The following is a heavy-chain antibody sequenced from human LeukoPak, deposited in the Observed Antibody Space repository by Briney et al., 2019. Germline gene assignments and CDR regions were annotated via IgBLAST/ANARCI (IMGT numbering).Heavy chain of an antibody. V-gene: IGHV1-24*01. J-gene: IGHJ4*02. D-gene: IGHD1-26*01. Sequence: ASVKVSCKVSGYTLTELSMHWVRQAPGKGLEWMGGFDPEDGETIYAQKFQGRVTMTEDTSTDTAYMELSSLRSEDTAVYYCATGSIVGATGVFDYWGQGTLVTVSS. CDR1: GYTLTELS. CDR3: ATGSIVGATGVFDY. CDR2: FDPEDGET.